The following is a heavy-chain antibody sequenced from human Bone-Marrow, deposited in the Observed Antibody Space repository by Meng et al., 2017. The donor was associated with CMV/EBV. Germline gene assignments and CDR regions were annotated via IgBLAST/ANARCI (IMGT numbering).Heavy chain of an antibody. CDR3: ARDPPYYHFWSGPILPGYGMVV. V-gene: IGHV1-18*01. CDR1: GYTFTSYG. CDR2: ISAYNGNT. Sequence: ASVKVSCKASGYTFTSYGISWVRQAPGQGLEWMGWISAYNGNTNYAQKLQGRVTMPTDTSTSTAYMELRRLRSDDTAVYYCARDPPYYHFWSGPILPGYGMVVLGQGTTVTVSS. D-gene: IGHD3-3*01. J-gene: IGHJ6*02.